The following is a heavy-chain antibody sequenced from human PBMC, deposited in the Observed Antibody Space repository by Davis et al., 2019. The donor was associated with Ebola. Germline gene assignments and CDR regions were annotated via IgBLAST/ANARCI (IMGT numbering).Heavy chain of an antibody. V-gene: IGHV3-73*01. J-gene: IGHJ4*02. CDR3: TAKDPDSVDDY. CDR2: IRSKANSYAT. Sequence: GGSLRLSCAASGFTFSGSTMHWVRQASGKRLEWVGRIRSKANSYATAYAASVKGRFTISRDDSKNTAYLQMNSLKTEDAAVYYCTAKDPDSVDDYWGQGTLVTVSS. D-gene: IGHD4-23*01. CDR1: GFTFSGST.